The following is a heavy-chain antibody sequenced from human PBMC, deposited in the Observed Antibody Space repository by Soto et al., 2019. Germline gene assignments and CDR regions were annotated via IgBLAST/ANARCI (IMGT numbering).Heavy chain of an antibody. CDR2: ISWNRGTI. J-gene: IGHJ4*02. CDR3: TRSIGPSCYSSFDY. Sequence: EVQLVESGGGLVQPGRSLRLSCAASGFTFDDYAIHWVRQAPGKGLEWVSGISWNRGTICYADSVKGRFTISRDNAKNSLYLQMNSLRAEDTALYYCTRSIGPSCYSSFDYFGQGTLVTVSS. D-gene: IGHD2-15*01. V-gene: IGHV3-9*01. CDR1: GFTFDDYA.